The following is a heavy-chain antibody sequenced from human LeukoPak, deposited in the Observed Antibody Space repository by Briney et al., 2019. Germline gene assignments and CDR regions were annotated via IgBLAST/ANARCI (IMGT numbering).Heavy chain of an antibody. CDR2: INPNSGGT. Sequence: ASVKVSCKASGYTFTGYYMHWVRQAPGQGLEWMGWINPNSGGTNYAQKFQGRVTMTRDTSISTAYMELSRLRSDGTAVYYCARGSDLEWLLYYFDYWGQGTLVTVSS. CDR3: ARGSDLEWLLYYFDY. D-gene: IGHD3-3*01. V-gene: IGHV1-2*02. CDR1: GYTFTGYY. J-gene: IGHJ4*02.